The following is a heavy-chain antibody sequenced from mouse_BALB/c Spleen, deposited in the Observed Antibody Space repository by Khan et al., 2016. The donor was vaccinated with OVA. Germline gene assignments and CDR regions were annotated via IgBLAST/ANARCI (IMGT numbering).Heavy chain of an antibody. CDR1: GYTFTSYW. Sequence: LQQPGSELVSPGASVKLSCKASGYTFTSYWIHWVKQRPGQGLEWIGEIYPGSGSTNYDEKFKSKATLTVDTSSSTAYMQLSSLTSEDSAVYYCTRWSYWFAYWGQGTLVTVSA. CDR3: TRWSYWFAY. V-gene: IGHV1S22*01. CDR2: IYPGSGST. J-gene: IGHJ3*01. D-gene: IGHD2-12*01.